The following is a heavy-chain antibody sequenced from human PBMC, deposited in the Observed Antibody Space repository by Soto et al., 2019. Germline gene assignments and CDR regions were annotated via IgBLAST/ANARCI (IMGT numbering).Heavy chain of an antibody. Sequence: QVQLVESGGGVVQPGRSLRLSCAASGFTFSSYAMHWVRQAPGKGLEWVAVISYDGSNKYYADSVKGRFTISRDNSKNTLYLQMNSLRAEDTAVYYGARDGVANYFDYWGQGTLVTVSS. J-gene: IGHJ4*02. CDR1: GFTFSSYA. CDR2: ISYDGSNK. D-gene: IGHD2-15*01. V-gene: IGHV3-30-3*01. CDR3: ARDGVANYFDY.